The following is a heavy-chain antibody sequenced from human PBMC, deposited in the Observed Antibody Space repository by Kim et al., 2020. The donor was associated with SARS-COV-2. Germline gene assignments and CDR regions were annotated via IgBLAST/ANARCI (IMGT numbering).Heavy chain of an antibody. CDR3: ARAPRITKVRGVITWIDALDI. CDR1: GGSISSYY. V-gene: IGHV4-59*01. J-gene: IGHJ3*02. CDR2: IYYSGST. Sequence: SETLSLTCTVSGGSISSYYWSWIRQPPGKGLEWIGYIYYSGSTNYNPSFKSRVTISVDTSKNQFALKLSSVTAADTAVYYCARAPRITKVRGVITWIDALDIWGKGTVVTVAA. D-gene: IGHD3-10*01.